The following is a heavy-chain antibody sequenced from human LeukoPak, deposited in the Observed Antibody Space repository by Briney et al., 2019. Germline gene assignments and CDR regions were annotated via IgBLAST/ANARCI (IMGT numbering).Heavy chain of an antibody. Sequence: GSLRLSCVASGFTFSSFAMSWVRQAPGKGLEWVSVITPSDGSTYYSDSVRGRFTISRDNSKNTMYLQMNSLGAEDTAVYYCAKAQTMTMVTTVFYYGMDVWGQGTTVIVSS. CDR1: GFTFSSFA. CDR2: ITPSDGST. CDR3: AKAQTMTMVTTVFYYGMDV. J-gene: IGHJ6*02. V-gene: IGHV3-23*01. D-gene: IGHD4-17*01.